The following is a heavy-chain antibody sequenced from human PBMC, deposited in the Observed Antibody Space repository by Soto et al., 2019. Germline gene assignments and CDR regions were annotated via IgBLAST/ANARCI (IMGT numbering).Heavy chain of an antibody. J-gene: IGHJ4*02. CDR3: ARLDTAVIKTGGY. D-gene: IGHD2-21*01. Sequence: EVQLVESGGGLVQPGGSLRLSCAASGLKVSSWMSWVRQAPGKGLEWVAMTTQDGSGRHYLDSLKGRFTISRDSAKNSMYLQMNSLTVEDTAMYDGARLDTAVIKTGGYWGQGTQVTVSS. CDR1: GLKVSSW. CDR2: TTQDGSGR. V-gene: IGHV3-7*01.